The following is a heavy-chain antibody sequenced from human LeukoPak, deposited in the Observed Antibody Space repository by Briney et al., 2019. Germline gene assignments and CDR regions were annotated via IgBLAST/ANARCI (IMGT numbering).Heavy chain of an antibody. CDR1: GGSISSYY. CDR2: IYTSGST. CDR3: ARVGYSKSYFDY. D-gene: IGHD5-12*01. J-gene: IGHJ4*02. V-gene: IGHV4-4*07. Sequence: SETLSLTCTVSGGSISSYYWSWIRQPAGKGLEWIGRIYTSGSTNYNPSLKSRVTMSVDTSKNQFSLKLSSVSAADTAVYYCARVGYSKSYFDYWGQGTLVTVSS.